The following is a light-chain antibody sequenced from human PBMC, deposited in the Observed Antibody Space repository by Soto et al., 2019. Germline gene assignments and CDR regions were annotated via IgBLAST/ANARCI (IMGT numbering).Light chain of an antibody. J-gene: IGKJ5*01. CDR2: AAS. CDR1: QDISSW. CDR3: QQASSFPVT. V-gene: IGKV1D-12*01. Sequence: DIQMTQSPSSVSASEGDRVTITCRASQDISSWLAWYQQKPWKAPKLLIYAASSLQSGVPSRFSGSGSGTDFTLPISSLQPEDFATYYCQQASSFPVTFGQGTRLEIK.